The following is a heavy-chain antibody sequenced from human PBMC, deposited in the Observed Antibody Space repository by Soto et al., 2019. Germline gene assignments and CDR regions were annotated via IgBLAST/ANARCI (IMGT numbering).Heavy chain of an antibody. V-gene: IGHV4-59*08. Sequence: PSETLSLTCTVSGGSISSYYWSWIRQPPGKGLEWIGYIYYSGSTNYNPSLKSRVTISVDTSKTQFSLKLSSVTAADTAVYYCARHFYDLLTGYYYFDYWGQGALVTVSS. CDR2: IYYSGST. CDR3: ARHFYDLLTGYYYFDY. D-gene: IGHD3-9*01. J-gene: IGHJ4*02. CDR1: GGSISSYY.